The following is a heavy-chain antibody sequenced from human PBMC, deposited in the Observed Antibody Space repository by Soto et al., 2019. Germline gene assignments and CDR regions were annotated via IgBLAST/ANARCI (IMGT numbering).Heavy chain of an antibody. Sequence: GGSLRLSCAASGFTFSSYSMNWVRQAPGKGLEWVSYITPSSDTIYYADSVKGRFTISRDNGKNSLYLQMNSLRDEDTAVYYCARAIGSGWYYFHYWGPGNMVTVYS. CDR1: GFTFSSYS. J-gene: IGHJ4*02. D-gene: IGHD6-19*01. CDR3: ARAIGSGWYYFHY. CDR2: ITPSSDTI. V-gene: IGHV3-48*02.